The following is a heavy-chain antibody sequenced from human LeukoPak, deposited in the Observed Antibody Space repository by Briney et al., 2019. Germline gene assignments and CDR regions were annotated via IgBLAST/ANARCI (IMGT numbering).Heavy chain of an antibody. CDR2: IYSGGST. J-gene: IGHJ3*02. CDR3: ARAPMVDDAFDI. D-gene: IGHD4/OR15-4a*01. V-gene: IGHV3-53*01. Sequence: GGSLRLSCAASGFTVSSNYMSWVRQAPGKGLEWVSVIYSGGSTYYADSVKGRVTISRDNSKNTLYLQMNSLRAEDTAVYYCARAPMVDDAFDIWGQGTMVTVSS. CDR1: GFTVSSNY.